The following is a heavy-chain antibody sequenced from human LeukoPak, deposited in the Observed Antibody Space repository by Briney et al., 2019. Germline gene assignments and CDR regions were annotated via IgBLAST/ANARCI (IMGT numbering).Heavy chain of an antibody. D-gene: IGHD5-18*01. V-gene: IGHV1-69*13. CDR1: GGTFSSYA. J-gene: IGHJ4*02. CDR2: IIPIFGTA. Sequence: SVKVSCKASGGTFSSYAISWVRQAPGQGLEWMGGIIPIFGTANYAQKFQGRVTITADESTSTAYMELRSLRSDDTAVYYCARREDTAMVNWGQGTLVTVSS. CDR3: ARREDTAMVN.